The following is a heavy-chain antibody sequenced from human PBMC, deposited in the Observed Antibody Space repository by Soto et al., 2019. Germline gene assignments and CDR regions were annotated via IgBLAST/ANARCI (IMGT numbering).Heavy chain of an antibody. CDR2: IWYDGSNK. CDR1: GFTFSSYG. D-gene: IGHD4-17*01. V-gene: IGHV3-33*01. CDR3: ARDPPVISDYGDYLPNYYFDY. Sequence: GGSLRLSCAASGFTFSSYGMHWVRQAPGKGLEWVAVIWYDGSNKYYADSVKGRFTISRDNSKNTLYLQMNSLRAEDTAVYYCARDPPVISDYGDYLPNYYFDYWGQGTLVTVSS. J-gene: IGHJ4*02.